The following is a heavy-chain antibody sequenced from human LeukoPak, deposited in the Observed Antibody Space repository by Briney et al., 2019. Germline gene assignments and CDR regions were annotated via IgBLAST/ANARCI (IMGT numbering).Heavy chain of an antibody. CDR2: IIPIFGTA. Sequence: SVKVSCKASGGTFSSYAISWVRQAPGQGLEWMGGIIPIFGTANYAQKFQGRVTITADESTSTAYMELSSLRSEDTAVYYCVRGAYAKEELAPPGWDYWGQGTLVTVSS. CDR3: VRGAYAKEELAPPGWDY. D-gene: IGHD1-26*01. CDR1: GGTFSSYA. J-gene: IGHJ4*02. V-gene: IGHV1-69*13.